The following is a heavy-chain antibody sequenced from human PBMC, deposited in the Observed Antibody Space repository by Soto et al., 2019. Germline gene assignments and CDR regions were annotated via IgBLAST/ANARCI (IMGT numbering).Heavy chain of an antibody. CDR3: AKDIVVVVAATPGAFDI. V-gene: IGHV3-9*01. CDR2: ISWNSGSI. CDR1: GFTFDDYA. D-gene: IGHD2-15*01. Sequence: GGSLRLSCAASGFTFDDYAMHWVRQAPGKGLEWVSGISWNSGSIGYADSVKGRFTISRDNAKNSLYLQMNSLRAEDTALYYCAKDIVVVVAATPGAFDIWGQGTMVTVSS. J-gene: IGHJ3*02.